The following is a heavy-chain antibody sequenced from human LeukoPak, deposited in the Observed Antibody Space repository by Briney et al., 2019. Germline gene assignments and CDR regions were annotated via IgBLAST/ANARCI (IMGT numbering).Heavy chain of an antibody. Sequence: PGGSLRLSYAASGFTFDDYGMSWVRQAPGKGLEWVSGINWNGGSTGYADSVKGRFTISRDNAKNSPYLQMNSLRAEDTALYYCARAGVGADTAMELGYWGQGTLVTVSS. J-gene: IGHJ4*02. CDR3: ARAGVGADTAMELGY. V-gene: IGHV3-20*03. D-gene: IGHD5-18*01. CDR2: INWNGGST. CDR1: GFTFDDYG.